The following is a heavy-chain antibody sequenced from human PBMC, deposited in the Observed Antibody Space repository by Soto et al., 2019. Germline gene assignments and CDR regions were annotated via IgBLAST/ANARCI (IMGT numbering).Heavy chain of an antibody. CDR1: GFTFSSYA. Sequence: GGSLRLSCAASGFTFSSYAMHWVRQAPGKGLEWVAVISYDGTNKYYADSIKGRFTISRDNSANTLFLQVNSLRREDTAMYYCARDPSPYTSGWYGIDFWGHGTLVTVSS. CDR2: ISYDGTNK. D-gene: IGHD6-19*01. J-gene: IGHJ4*01. V-gene: IGHV3-30*04. CDR3: ARDPSPYTSGWYGIDF.